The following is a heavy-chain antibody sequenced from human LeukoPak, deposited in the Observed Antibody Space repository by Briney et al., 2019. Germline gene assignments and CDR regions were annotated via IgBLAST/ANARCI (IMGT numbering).Heavy chain of an antibody. CDR3: ASPGDFWSGYYGEGNWFDP. J-gene: IGHJ5*02. Sequence: GGSLRVSCAASGFTFRSYGMHWVRQAPGKGREGVAVISYDGSNKYYADTVKGRFTISRDNSKNTLYLQMNSLRAEDTAVYYCASPGDFWSGYYGEGNWFDPWGQGTLVTVSS. V-gene: IGHV3-30*03. CDR1: GFTFRSYG. D-gene: IGHD3-3*01. CDR2: ISYDGSNK.